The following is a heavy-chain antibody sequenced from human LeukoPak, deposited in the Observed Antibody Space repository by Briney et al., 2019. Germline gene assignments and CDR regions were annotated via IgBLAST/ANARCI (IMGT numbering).Heavy chain of an antibody. CDR1: GFTFSSYE. CDR3: ARGRGGLLWFGEFNS. J-gene: IGHJ4*02. D-gene: IGHD3-10*01. CDR2: IKQDGSEK. V-gene: IGHV3-7*01. Sequence: GGSLRLSCAASGFTFSSYEMNWVRQAPGKRLEWVANIKQDGSEKYYVDSVKGRFTISRDNANNSLYLQMNSLRAEDTAVYYCARGRGGLLWFGEFNSWGQGTLVTVSS.